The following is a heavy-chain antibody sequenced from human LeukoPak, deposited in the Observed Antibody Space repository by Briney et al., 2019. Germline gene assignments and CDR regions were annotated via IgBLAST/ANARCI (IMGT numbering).Heavy chain of an antibody. CDR2: IYYSGST. V-gene: IGHV4-39*01. J-gene: IGHJ4*02. CDR1: GGSISSSSYY. CDR3: AEYSSDY. Sequence: SETLSLTCTVSGGSISSSSYYWGWVRQPPGKGLEWIGSIYYSGSTYYNPSLKSRVTISVDTSKNQFSLKLSSVTAADTAVYYCAEYSSDYWGQGTLVTVSS. D-gene: IGHD2/OR15-2a*01.